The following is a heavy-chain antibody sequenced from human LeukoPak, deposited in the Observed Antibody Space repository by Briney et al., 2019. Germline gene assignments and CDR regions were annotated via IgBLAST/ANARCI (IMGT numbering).Heavy chain of an antibody. CDR1: GSSISGGYY. J-gene: IGHJ3*02. CDR2: SYHSGTT. Sequence: KPSETLSLTCIVSGSSISGGYYWGWIRQPPGKGLEWIGSSYHSGTTYYNPSLKSRVTISVDTSKNQFSLKLSSVTAADTAVYYCARPLYGGYGDAFDIWGQGTMVTVSS. D-gene: IGHD3-22*01. CDR3: ARPLYGGYGDAFDI. V-gene: IGHV4-38-2*02.